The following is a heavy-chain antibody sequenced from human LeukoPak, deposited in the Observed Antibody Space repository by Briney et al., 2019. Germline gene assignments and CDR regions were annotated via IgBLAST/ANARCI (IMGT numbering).Heavy chain of an antibody. D-gene: IGHD2-21*01. CDR1: GGSISSSSYY. CDR2: IYYSGST. J-gene: IGHJ6*03. CDR3: ARLQQVKTRLFPSNYYYYMDV. Sequence: SETLSLTCTVSGGSISSSSYYWGWIRQPPGKGLEWIGSIYYSGSTYYNPSLKSRVTISVDTSKNQFSLKLSSVTAADTAVYYCARLQQVKTRLFPSNYYYYMDVWGKGTTVTVSS. V-gene: IGHV4-39*01.